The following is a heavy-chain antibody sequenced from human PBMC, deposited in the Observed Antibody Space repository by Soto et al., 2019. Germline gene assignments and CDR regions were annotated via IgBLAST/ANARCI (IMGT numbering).Heavy chain of an antibody. Sequence: GGSLRLSCAASGFTFSTYGMHWVRQAPGKGLEWVAVIWYDGSNKYYADSVKGRFTISRDNSKNTLYLQMNRLRAEDTAVYYCAKGQHCSSTSCYFYYYGMDVWGQGTKVTVSS. CDR1: GFTFSTYG. J-gene: IGHJ6*02. V-gene: IGHV3-30*02. D-gene: IGHD2-2*01. CDR2: IWYDGSNK. CDR3: AKGQHCSSTSCYFYYYGMDV.